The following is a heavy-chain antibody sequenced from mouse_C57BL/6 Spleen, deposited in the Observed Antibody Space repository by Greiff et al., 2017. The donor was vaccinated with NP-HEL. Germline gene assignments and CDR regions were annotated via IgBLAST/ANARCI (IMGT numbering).Heavy chain of an antibody. Sequence: VQLQQPGAELVKPGASVKLSCKASGYTFTSYWMQWVKQRPGQGLEWIGEIDPSDSYTNYNQKFKGKATLTVDTSSSTAYMQLSSLTSEDSAVYYCARGGGSSYGWYFDVWGTGTTVTVSS. CDR3: ARGGGSSYGWYFDV. CDR2: IDPSDSYT. D-gene: IGHD1-1*01. V-gene: IGHV1-50*01. J-gene: IGHJ1*03. CDR1: GYTFTSYW.